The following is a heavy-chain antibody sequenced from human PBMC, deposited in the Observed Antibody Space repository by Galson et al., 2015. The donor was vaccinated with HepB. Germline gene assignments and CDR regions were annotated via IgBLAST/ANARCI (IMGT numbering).Heavy chain of an antibody. Sequence: SLRLSCAASGFTFSSYAMSWVRQAPGKGLEWVSAISGSGGSTYYADSVKGRFTISRDNSKNTLYLQMNSLRAEDTAVYYCAKEVSGGYDFWSGYDYWGQGTLVTVSS. CDR2: ISGSGGST. V-gene: IGHV3-23*01. CDR3: AKEVSGGYDFWSGYDY. D-gene: IGHD3-3*01. CDR1: GFTFSSYA. J-gene: IGHJ4*02.